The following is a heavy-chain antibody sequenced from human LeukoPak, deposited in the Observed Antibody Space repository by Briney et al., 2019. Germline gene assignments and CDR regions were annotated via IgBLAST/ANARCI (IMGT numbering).Heavy chain of an antibody. Sequence: SETLSLTCTVSGGSISSYYWSWIRQPAGKGLEWIGRIYTTGTTNYNPNYNPSRKSRVTMSVDTSKNQFSLKLSSVTAADTAVYYCARYGVGTGMAWFDPWGQGTLVTVSS. CDR1: GGSISSYY. CDR3: ARYGVGTGMAWFDP. J-gene: IGHJ5*02. CDR2: IYTTGTTNYNP. V-gene: IGHV4-4*07. D-gene: IGHD2-8*01.